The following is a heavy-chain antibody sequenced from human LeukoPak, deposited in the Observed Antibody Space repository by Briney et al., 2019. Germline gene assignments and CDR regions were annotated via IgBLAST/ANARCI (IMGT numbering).Heavy chain of an antibody. Sequence: ASVKVSCKASGGTFSSYAISWVRQAPGQGLEWMGGIIPIFGTANYAQKFQGRVTITADESTSTAYMELSSPRSEDTAVYYCARGGNWNPHWFDPWGQGTLVTVSS. D-gene: IGHD1-20*01. V-gene: IGHV1-69*13. J-gene: IGHJ5*02. CDR1: GGTFSSYA. CDR2: IIPIFGTA. CDR3: ARGGNWNPHWFDP.